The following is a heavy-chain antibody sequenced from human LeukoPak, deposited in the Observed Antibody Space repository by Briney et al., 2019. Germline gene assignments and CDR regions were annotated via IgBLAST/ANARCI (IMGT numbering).Heavy chain of an antibody. CDR2: ISAYNGNT. D-gene: IGHD2-15*01. Sequence: ASVKVSCKASGYTFTSYGISWVRQAPGQGLEWMGWISAYNGNTNYAQKLQGRVTMTTDTSTSTAYMELRSLRSDDTAVYYCAGDLKDIVVVVAAYEYFQHWGQGTLVTVSS. CDR1: GYTFTSYG. V-gene: IGHV1-18*01. J-gene: IGHJ1*01. CDR3: AGDLKDIVVVVAAYEYFQH.